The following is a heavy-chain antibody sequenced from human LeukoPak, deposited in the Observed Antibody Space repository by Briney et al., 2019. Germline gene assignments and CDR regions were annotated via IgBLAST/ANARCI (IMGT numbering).Heavy chain of an antibody. CDR3: AKESIAVAGPLGYFDY. Sequence: PGGSLRLSCAASGFTFSDYYMSWIRQAPGKGLEWVSYISSSGSTIYYADSVKGRFTIFRDNAKNSLYLQMNSLRAEDTALYYCAKESIAVAGPLGYFDYWGQGTLVTVSS. J-gene: IGHJ4*02. V-gene: IGHV3-11*01. D-gene: IGHD6-19*01. CDR2: ISSSGSTI. CDR1: GFTFSDYY.